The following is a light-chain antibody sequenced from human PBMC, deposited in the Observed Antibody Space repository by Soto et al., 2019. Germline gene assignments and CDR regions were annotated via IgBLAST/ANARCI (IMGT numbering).Light chain of an antibody. CDR2: DTS. CDR3: SLSDSGVRV. V-gene: IGLV7-46*01. Sequence: QAVVTQEPSLTVSPGGTVTLTCGSSTGAVTSGHWPYWFQQKPGQVPTPLIYDTSNKYSWTPARFSGSLLGGTPALVLSGAQPEDEAAYYCSLSDSGVRVFGGGTKLTVL. CDR1: TGAVTSGHW. J-gene: IGLJ3*02.